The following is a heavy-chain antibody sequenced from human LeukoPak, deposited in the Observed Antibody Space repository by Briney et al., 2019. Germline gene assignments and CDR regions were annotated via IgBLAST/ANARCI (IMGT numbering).Heavy chain of an antibody. Sequence: GGSLRLSCAASGFTFSGYAMSWVRQAPGKGLEWVSSINGSGSSTYYADSVKGRFTISRDNSKNALYLQMSGVRAEDTAVYYCAKGSVLFSSFDYWGQGTLVTVSS. CDR2: INGSGSST. D-gene: IGHD2-15*01. CDR1: GFTFSGYA. V-gene: IGHV3-23*01. J-gene: IGHJ4*02. CDR3: AKGSVLFSSFDY.